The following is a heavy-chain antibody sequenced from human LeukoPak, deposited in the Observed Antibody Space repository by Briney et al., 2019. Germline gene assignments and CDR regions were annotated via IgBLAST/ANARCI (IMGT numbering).Heavy chain of an antibody. CDR2: IYSDGST. Sequence: GGSLRLSCAASGFTVSSNYMNWVRQAPGKGLEWVSIIYSDGSTYYADSVKGRFTISRDNSKNTLYLQMNSLRAEDTAVYYRARDPAGDYYDYYGMDVWGQGTTVTVSS. V-gene: IGHV3-53*01. CDR1: GFTVSSNY. CDR3: ARDPAGDYYDYYGMDV. J-gene: IGHJ6*02. D-gene: IGHD4-17*01.